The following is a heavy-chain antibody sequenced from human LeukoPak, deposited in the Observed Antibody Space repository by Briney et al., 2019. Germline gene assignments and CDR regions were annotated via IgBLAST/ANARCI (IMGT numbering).Heavy chain of an antibody. D-gene: IGHD3-10*01. CDR2: IIPIFGTA. CDR1: GGTFSSYA. J-gene: IGHJ4*02. Sequence: SVKVSCKASGGTFSSYAISWVRQAPGQGLEWMGRIIPIFGTANYAQKFQGRFTITTDESTSTAYMELSSLRSEDTAVYYCARVPLGGFGELLPNDYWGQGTLVTVSS. CDR3: ARVPLGGFGELLPNDY. V-gene: IGHV1-69*05.